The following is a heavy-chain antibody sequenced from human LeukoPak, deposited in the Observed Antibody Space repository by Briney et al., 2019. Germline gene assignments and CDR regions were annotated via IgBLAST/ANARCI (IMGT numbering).Heavy chain of an antibody. D-gene: IGHD3-22*01. Sequence: SETLSLTCTVSGCSISSGDYYWSWIRQPPGKGLEWIGYIYYSGSTYYNPSLKSRVTISVDTSKNQFSLKLSSVTAADTAVYYCARAYYYDSSGYYTWGQGTLVTVSS. CDR2: IYYSGST. CDR3: ARAYYYDSSGYYT. J-gene: IGHJ5*02. V-gene: IGHV4-30-4*01. CDR1: GCSISSGDYY.